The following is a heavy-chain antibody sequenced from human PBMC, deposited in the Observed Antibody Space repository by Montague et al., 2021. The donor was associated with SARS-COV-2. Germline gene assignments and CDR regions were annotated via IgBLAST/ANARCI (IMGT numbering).Heavy chain of an antibody. J-gene: IGHJ4*02. CDR3: ARGTGISSGWFDY. CDR1: GFTFSSYA. V-gene: IGHV3-30-3*01. D-gene: IGHD6-19*01. CDR2: ISYDGSNK. Sequence: SLRLSCAASGFTFSSYAMHWVRQAPGKGLEWVAVISYDGSNKYYADSVRGRFTISRDNSKNTLYLQMNSLRAEDTAVYYCARGTGISSGWFDYWGQGTLATVSS.